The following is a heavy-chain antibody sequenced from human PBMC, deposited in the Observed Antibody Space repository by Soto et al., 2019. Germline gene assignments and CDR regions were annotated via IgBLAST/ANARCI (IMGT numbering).Heavy chain of an antibody. D-gene: IGHD3-10*01. CDR2: ISAYNGNT. V-gene: IGHV1-18*01. CDR3: ASGNANGSGSPDAFDI. J-gene: IGHJ3*02. CDR1: GYTFTSYG. Sequence: GASVKVSCKASGYTFTSYGISWVRQAPGQGLEWMGWISAYNGNTNYAQKLQGRVTMTTDTSTSTAYMELRSLRSDDTAVYYCASGNANGSGSPDAFDIWGQGTMVTVSS.